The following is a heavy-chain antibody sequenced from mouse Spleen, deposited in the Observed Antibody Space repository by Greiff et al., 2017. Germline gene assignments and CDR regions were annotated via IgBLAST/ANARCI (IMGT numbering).Heavy chain of an antibody. CDR3: ARDWDVAMDY. CDR2: ISSGGSYT. Sequence: EVKLMESGGGLVKPGGSLKLSCAASGFTFSSYAMSWVRQTPEKRLEWVATISSGGSYTYYPDSVKGRFTISRDNAKNTLYLQMSSLRSEDTAMYYCARDWDVAMDYWGQGTSVTVSS. J-gene: IGHJ4*01. D-gene: IGHD4-1*01. CDR1: GFTFSSYA. V-gene: IGHV5-9-1*01.